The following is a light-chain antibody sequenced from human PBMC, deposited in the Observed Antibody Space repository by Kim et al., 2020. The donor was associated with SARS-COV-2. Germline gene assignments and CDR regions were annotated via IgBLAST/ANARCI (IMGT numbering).Light chain of an antibody. Sequence: PPHSPCRSNNGLLNAVRYHFLDWYLQKPGQPPQLLIFLASGRASGVPDRFSGSGSGTQFTLKISRMEPEDVGVYYCMQDLQAPPTFGGGTKVDIK. CDR2: LAS. J-gene: IGKJ4*01. V-gene: IGKV2-28*01. CDR3: MQDLQAPPT. CDR1: NGLLNAVRYHF.